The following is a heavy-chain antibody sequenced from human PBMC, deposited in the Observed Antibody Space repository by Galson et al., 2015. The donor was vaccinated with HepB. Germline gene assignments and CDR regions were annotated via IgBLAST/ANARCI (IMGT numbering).Heavy chain of an antibody. Sequence: CAISGDSVSSDTAAWNWIRQSPSRGLEGLGRTFYRSKWYNEYAVSVKSRITISPDTPKNQLSLQLNSVTPEDTAVYYCARVSKGFGYCTTTTCNAFNSWGQGTLVTVSS. CDR3: ARVSKGFGYCTTTTCNAFNS. J-gene: IGHJ4*02. CDR1: GDSVSSDTAA. D-gene: IGHD2-8*01. V-gene: IGHV6-1*01. CDR2: TFYRSKWYN.